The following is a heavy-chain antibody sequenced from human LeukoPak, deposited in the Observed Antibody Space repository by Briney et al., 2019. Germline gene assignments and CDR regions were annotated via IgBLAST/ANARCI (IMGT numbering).Heavy chain of an antibody. Sequence: PGGSLRLSCAASGFTVSSNYMSWVRQAPGKGLEWVSVIYSGGSTYYADSVKGRFTISRDNSKNTLYLQMNSLRAEDTAVYYCTTGTIFGVVKRAFDIWGQGTMVTVSS. D-gene: IGHD3-3*01. CDR1: GFTVSSNY. V-gene: IGHV3-53*01. CDR3: TTGTIFGVVKRAFDI. CDR2: IYSGGST. J-gene: IGHJ3*02.